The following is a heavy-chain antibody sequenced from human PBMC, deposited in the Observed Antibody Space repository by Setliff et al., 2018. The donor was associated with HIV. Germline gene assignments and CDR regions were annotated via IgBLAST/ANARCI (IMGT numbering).Heavy chain of an antibody. CDR2: IKPDGSSI. CDR1: GFTFSSYW. CDR3: ARDPPTAGWYFDL. V-gene: IGHV3-74*01. D-gene: IGHD6-19*01. Sequence: SCAASGFTFSSYWIHWVRQTPGKGLVWVSRIKPDGSSITYADSVKGRFTISRDNAKNTVHLQMNSLRADDTAVYYCARDPPTAGWYFDLWGRGTLVTVSS. J-gene: IGHJ2*01.